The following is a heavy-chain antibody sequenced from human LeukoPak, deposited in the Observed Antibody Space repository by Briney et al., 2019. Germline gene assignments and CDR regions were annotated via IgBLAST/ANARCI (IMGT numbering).Heavy chain of an antibody. J-gene: IGHJ3*02. Sequence: GESLKISCKGSGYHFITYWIAWVRQMPGKGLEWMGSIYPGDSDTRYSPSFQGQVSISADRSISTAYLHWSSLKASDTAMYYCARQSCSGGNCYSRAFDIWGQGTMVAVSS. CDR3: ARQSCSGGNCYSRAFDI. D-gene: IGHD2-15*01. CDR1: GYHFITYW. CDR2: IYPGDSDT. V-gene: IGHV5-51*01.